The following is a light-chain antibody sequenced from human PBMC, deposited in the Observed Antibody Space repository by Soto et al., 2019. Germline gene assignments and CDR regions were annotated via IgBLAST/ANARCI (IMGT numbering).Light chain of an antibody. Sequence: QSVLTQPASVSGSPGQSITVSCTGTSSDVGSYNYVSWYQLHPGKAPKLMTYEVSNRPSGVSNRFSGSKSGDTASLTISGLQAEDEADYYCSSYTTRTTLYVFGTGTKVTVL. CDR3: SSYTTRTTLYV. V-gene: IGLV2-14*01. J-gene: IGLJ1*01. CDR1: SSDVGSYNY. CDR2: EVS.